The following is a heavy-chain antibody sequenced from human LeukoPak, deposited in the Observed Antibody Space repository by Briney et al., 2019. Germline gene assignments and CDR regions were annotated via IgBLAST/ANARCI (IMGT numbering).Heavy chain of an antibody. CDR1: GYSFTSDA. J-gene: IGHJ4*02. D-gene: IGHD3-3*01. CDR3: ARDLGYYDFWSGYYPLHY. V-gene: IGHV7-4-1*02. CDR2: INTNTGNP. Sequence: ASVKISCKASGYSFTSDAMNWVRQAPGQGLEWMGWINTNTGNPTYAQGSTGRFVFSLDTSVSTAYLQISSLKAEDTAVYYCARDLGYYDFWSGYYPLHYWGQGTLVTVSS.